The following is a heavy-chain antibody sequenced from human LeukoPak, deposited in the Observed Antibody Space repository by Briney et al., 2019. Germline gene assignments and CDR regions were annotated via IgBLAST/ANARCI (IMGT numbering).Heavy chain of an antibody. Sequence: SETLSLTCTVSGGSISSYYWSWIRQPPGKGLEWIGYIYYSGSTNYNPSLKSRVTISVDTSKNQFSLKLSSVTAADTAVYYCARGPSIQLWSDPYYYYGMDVWGQGTTVTVSS. V-gene: IGHV4-59*12. CDR2: IYYSGST. J-gene: IGHJ6*02. CDR3: ARGPSIQLWSDPYYYYGMDV. CDR1: GGSISSYY. D-gene: IGHD5-18*01.